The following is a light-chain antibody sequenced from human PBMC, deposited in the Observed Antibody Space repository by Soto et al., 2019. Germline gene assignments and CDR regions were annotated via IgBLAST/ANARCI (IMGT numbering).Light chain of an antibody. CDR2: LNS. V-gene: IGKV2-28*01. CDR1: QSLLHSNGYNY. Sequence: DIVMSQSPLSLPATPGQPASISCRSSQSLLHSNGYNYLDWYLQKPGQSPQLLIYLNSHGASGVPDRFSGSGSGTDFTLKISRVEAEDVGVYYCMQALQTPWTFGQGTKVDIK. J-gene: IGKJ1*01. CDR3: MQALQTPWT.